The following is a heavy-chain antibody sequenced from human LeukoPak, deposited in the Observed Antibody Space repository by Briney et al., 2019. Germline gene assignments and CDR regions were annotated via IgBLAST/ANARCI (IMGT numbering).Heavy chain of an antibody. CDR2: IISGDSDT. J-gene: IGHJ4*02. D-gene: IGHD3-22*01. CDR1: GYSFTSYW. CDR3: ARSRITMIVGGSYYFDY. V-gene: IGHV5-51*01. Sequence: GESLKISCKGSGYSFTSYWIGWVRQMPGKGLEWMGIIISGDSDTKYSPSFQGQVTISADKSISAAYLQWSSLKASDTAMYYCARSRITMIVGGSYYFDYWGQGTLVTVSS.